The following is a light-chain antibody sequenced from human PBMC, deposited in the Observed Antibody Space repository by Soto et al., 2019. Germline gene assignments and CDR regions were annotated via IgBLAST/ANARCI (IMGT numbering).Light chain of an antibody. V-gene: IGLV2-14*01. CDR1: SSDIGGYNY. CDR2: DVT. J-gene: IGLJ2*01. CDR3: SSYTSSTTLSI. Sequence: QSALTQPASVSGSPGQSITISCTGTSSDIGGYNYVSWYQQHPGNAPELIIYDVTNRPSGVSNRFSGSKSGDTASLTISGLLAEDEADYYCSSYTSSTTLSIFGGGTQLTVL.